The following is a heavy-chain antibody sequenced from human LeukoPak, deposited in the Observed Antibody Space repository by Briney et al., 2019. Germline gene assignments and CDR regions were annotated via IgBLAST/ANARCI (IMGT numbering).Heavy chain of an antibody. Sequence: VGCLRLSCAASGFTFSSYGMHWVRQATGKGLEWVAVISYDGSNIYYADSVKGRFTISRDNYKNMLYLQMNSLRAEDTAVYYCAKGRAAGDYWGQGTLVTVSS. CDR3: AKGRAAGDY. CDR2: ISYDGSNI. V-gene: IGHV3-30*18. J-gene: IGHJ4*02. D-gene: IGHD6-13*01. CDR1: GFTFSSYG.